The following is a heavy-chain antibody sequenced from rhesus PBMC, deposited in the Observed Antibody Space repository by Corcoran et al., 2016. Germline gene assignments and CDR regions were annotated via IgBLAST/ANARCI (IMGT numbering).Heavy chain of an antibody. D-gene: IGHD3-22*01. J-gene: IGHJ4*01. CDR1: GGSISSGYHY. CDR2: ITYTGTT. CDR3: VKHSVSVYGSFDY. V-gene: IGHV4-122*02. Sequence: QVQLQESGPGLVKPSETLSLTCAVSGGSISSGYHYWSWIRQPPGKGLEWLGYITYTGTTNYNPSLKSRVTFSRDTSKNQFSLKLSSVTAADSAVYYCVKHSVSVYGSFDYWGQGVLVTISS.